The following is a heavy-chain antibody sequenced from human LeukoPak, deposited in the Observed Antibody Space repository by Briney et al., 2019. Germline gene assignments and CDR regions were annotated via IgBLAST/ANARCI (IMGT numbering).Heavy chain of an antibody. CDR1: GFTFSGYG. CDR2: IWYDGSNK. CDR3: ARVDQLLYYFDY. Sequence: PGRSLRLSCAASGFTFSGYGMHWVRQAPGKGLEWVAVIWYDGSNKYYANSVKGRFTISRDNSKNTLYLQMNSLRAEDTAVYYCARVDQLLYYFDYWGQGTLVTVSS. V-gene: IGHV3-33*01. D-gene: IGHD2-2*01. J-gene: IGHJ4*02.